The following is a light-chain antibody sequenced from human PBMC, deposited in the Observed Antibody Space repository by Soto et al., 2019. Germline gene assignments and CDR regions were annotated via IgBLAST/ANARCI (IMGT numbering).Light chain of an antibody. J-gene: IGKJ1*01. CDR3: QQYTEWPPWT. CDR2: AAS. V-gene: IGKV3-15*01. CDR1: HSVSSD. Sequence: IVMTQSPAALSQSKGERACPSCSASHSVSSDLAWYQQKPGQAPRLLIYAASTRATGIPTRFSGSGSGTEFTLTISSLQSEDFAVYYCQQYTEWPPWTFGQGTEVDIK.